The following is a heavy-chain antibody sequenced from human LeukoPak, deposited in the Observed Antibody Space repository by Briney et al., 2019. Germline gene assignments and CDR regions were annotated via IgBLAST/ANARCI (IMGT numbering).Heavy chain of an antibody. Sequence: GGSLRLSCAASGFTFSSYAMSWVRQAPGKGLEWVSAISGSGGSTYYADSVKGRFTISRDNSKNTLYLQMNGLRAEDTAVYYCARWSYYDSFDYWGQGTLVTVSS. CDR1: GFTFSSYA. V-gene: IGHV3-23*01. J-gene: IGHJ4*02. D-gene: IGHD3-22*01. CDR2: ISGSGGST. CDR3: ARWSYYDSFDY.